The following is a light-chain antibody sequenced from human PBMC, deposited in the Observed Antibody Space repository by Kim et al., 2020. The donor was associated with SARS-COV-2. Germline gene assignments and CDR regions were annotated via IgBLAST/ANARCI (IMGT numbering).Light chain of an antibody. CDR3: QAWDSNTGV. V-gene: IGLV3-1*01. CDR2: QDN. J-gene: IGLJ2*01. Sequence: SYELTQPPSVSVSPGQTASITCSGDKLGDKYAYWYQQKPGQSPVVVIYQDNKRPSGIPERFSGSNSGNTATLTISGTQAMDEADYYCQAWDSNTGVFGGGTQLTVL. CDR1: KLGDKY.